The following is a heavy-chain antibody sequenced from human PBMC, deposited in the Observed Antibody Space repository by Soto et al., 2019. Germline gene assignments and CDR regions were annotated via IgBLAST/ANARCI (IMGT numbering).Heavy chain of an antibody. Sequence: QVQLVQSGAEVKKPGSSVKVSCEAPGGSFTSYTFTWVRQAPGQGLEWMGRIIPIKGRADYALKLQDRVTITADRSTKTVYMELRGLRPEDTAIYYCAKSLLFVDHAYMDVWGKGTTVTVSS. CDR1: GGSFTSYT. J-gene: IGHJ6*03. D-gene: IGHD2-21*01. V-gene: IGHV1-69*02. CDR2: IIPIKGRA. CDR3: AKSLLFVDHAYMDV.